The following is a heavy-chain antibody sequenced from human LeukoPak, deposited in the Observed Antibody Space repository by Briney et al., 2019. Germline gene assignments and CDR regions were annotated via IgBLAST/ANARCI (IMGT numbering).Heavy chain of an antibody. D-gene: IGHD5-24*01. V-gene: IGHV3-23*01. J-gene: IGHJ4*02. CDR3: AKREVATNNFDY. CDR1: GFTFSSYG. CDR2: IRGPGDTT. Sequence: PGGSLRLSCAASGFTFSSYGMSWVRQPQGKGLEWVSSIRGPGDTTYYADSVKGRFTISRDSSKNTLYLQMNSLRPEDTAVYYCAKREVATNNFDYWGQGTLVTVSS.